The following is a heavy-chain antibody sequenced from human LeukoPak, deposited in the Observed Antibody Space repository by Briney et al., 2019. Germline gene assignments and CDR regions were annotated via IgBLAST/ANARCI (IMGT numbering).Heavy chain of an antibody. CDR2: INHSGST. CDR1: GGSFSGYY. Sequence: PSETLSLTCAVYGGSFSGYYWSWIRQPPGKGLEWIGEINHSGSTNYNPSLKSRVTISVDTSKSQFSLKLSSVTAADTAVYYCARRSRRDAFDIWGQGTMVTVSS. J-gene: IGHJ3*02. CDR3: ARRSRRDAFDI. V-gene: IGHV4-34*01.